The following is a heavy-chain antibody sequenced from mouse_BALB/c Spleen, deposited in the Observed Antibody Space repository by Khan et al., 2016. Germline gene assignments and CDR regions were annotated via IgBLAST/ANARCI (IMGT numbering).Heavy chain of an antibody. Sequence: QVRLQQSGPELVKPGASVKMSCKASGYAFTSYYIHWVKQRPGQGLEWIGWNYPGDGMINYNEKFRGRTTLTADKSSSTAYMLLSSLTSEDSAIYFRARVYDGYSAWFGYWGQGTLVTDSA. CDR1: GYAFTSYY. CDR3: ARVYDGYSAWFGY. J-gene: IGHJ3*01. V-gene: IGHV1S56*01. CDR2: NYPGDGMI. D-gene: IGHD2-3*01.